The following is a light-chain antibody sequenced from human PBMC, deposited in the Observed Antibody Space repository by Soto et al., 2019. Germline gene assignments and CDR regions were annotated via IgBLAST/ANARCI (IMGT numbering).Light chain of an antibody. CDR2: EVS. CDR3: SSYTSSRAYV. Sequence: QSALTQPPSASGSPGQSVTISCTGTSSDAGGYNYVSWYQQHPGKAPKLMIYEVSNRPSGVSNRFSGSKSGNTASLTISGLQAEDEADYYCSSYTSSRAYVFGIGTKVTVL. V-gene: IGLV2-14*01. J-gene: IGLJ1*01. CDR1: SSDAGGYNY.